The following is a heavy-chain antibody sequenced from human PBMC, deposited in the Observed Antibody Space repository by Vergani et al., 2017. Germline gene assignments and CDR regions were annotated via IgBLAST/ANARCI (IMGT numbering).Heavy chain of an antibody. V-gene: IGHV3-74*03. CDR1: GFSFHSYW. J-gene: IGHJ5*01. CDR2: IKSDGSIT. CDR3: ARARCIETCYMSNWLDS. D-gene: IGHD3-9*01. Sequence: DVHLAESGGGFFQPGGSLRLSCSASGFSFHSYWMHWVRQVPGKGLFWVSRIKSDGSITAYADSVKGRFTISRDNAQNTLYLQMNSLRVEDTGVYYCARARCIETCYMSNWLDSWGQGTLVTVSS.